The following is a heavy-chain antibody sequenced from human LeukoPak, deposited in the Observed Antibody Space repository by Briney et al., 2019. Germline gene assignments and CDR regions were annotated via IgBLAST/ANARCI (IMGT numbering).Heavy chain of an antibody. CDR2: ISGSGGST. J-gene: IGHJ4*02. CDR1: GFTFISYA. CDR3: AKDPLAYCGGDCYSDY. Sequence: GGSLRLSCAASGFTFISYAMSWVRQAPGKGLEWVSAISGSGGSTYYADSVKGRFTISRDNSKNTLYLQMNSLRAEDTAVYYCAKDPLAYCGGDCYSDYWGQGTLVTVSS. V-gene: IGHV3-23*01. D-gene: IGHD2-21*01.